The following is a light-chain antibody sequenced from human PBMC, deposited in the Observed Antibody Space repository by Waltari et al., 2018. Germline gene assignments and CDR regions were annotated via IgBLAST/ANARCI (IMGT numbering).Light chain of an antibody. CDR2: GAS. Sequence: EIVLTQSPGTLSLSPGERATLSCRASLSVTRTLAWYQQKPGQAPRLLIYGASNRATGIPDRFSGSGSGTDFSLTISRLEPEDFAVYYCQHYLRLPATFGQGTKVEIK. CDR1: LSVTRT. CDR3: QHYLRLPAT. J-gene: IGKJ1*01. V-gene: IGKV3-20*01.